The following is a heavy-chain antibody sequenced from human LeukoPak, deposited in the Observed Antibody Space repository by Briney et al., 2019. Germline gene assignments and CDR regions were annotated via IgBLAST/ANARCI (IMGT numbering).Heavy chain of an antibody. CDR2: ISSSGSTI. D-gene: IGHD5-18*01. CDR3: ARDSGYSDGYGRYFDY. Sequence: GGSLRLSCAASGFTFSSYEMNWVRQAPGKGLEWVSYISSSGSTIYYADSVKGRFTISRDNAKNSLYLQMNSLRAEDTAVYYCARDSGYSDGYGRYFDYCGQGTLVTVSS. J-gene: IGHJ4*02. V-gene: IGHV3-48*03. CDR1: GFTFSSYE.